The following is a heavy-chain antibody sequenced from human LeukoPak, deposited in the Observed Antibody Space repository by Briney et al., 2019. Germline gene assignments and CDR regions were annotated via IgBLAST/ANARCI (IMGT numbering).Heavy chain of an antibody. V-gene: IGHV1-46*01. CDR1: GYTFTSYY. CDR3: ASIGLDGNFDY. J-gene: IGHJ4*02. CDR2: INPSGGST. Sequence: GASVKVSCKASGYTFTSYYMHWVRQAPGQGLEWMGIINPSGGSTSYAQRFQGRVTMTRDTSTSTVYMELSSLRSEDTAVYYCASIGLDGNFDYWGQGTLVTVSS. D-gene: IGHD1-1*01.